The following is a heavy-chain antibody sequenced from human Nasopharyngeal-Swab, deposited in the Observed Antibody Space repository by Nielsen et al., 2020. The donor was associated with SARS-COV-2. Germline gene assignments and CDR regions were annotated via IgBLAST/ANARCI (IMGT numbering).Heavy chain of an antibody. CDR2: ISAYNGNT. CDR3: AIMTTVTTWSFGPLDY. CDR1: GYTFTSYG. V-gene: IGHV1-18*01. Sequence: ASVKVSCKASGYTFTSYGISWVRQAPGQGLEWMGWISAYNGNTNYAQKLQGRVTMTTDTSTSTAYMELRSLRSDDTAVYYCAIMTTVTTWSFGPLDYWGQGTLVTVSS. D-gene: IGHD4-17*01. J-gene: IGHJ4*02.